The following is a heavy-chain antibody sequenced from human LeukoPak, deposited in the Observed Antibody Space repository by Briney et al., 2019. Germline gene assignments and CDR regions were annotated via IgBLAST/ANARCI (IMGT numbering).Heavy chain of an antibody. V-gene: IGHV3-21*01. CDR2: ISSSSSYI. J-gene: IGHJ4*02. D-gene: IGHD6-13*01. CDR3: ASQDPAAGTGYFDY. CDR1: GFAFSSYS. Sequence: GGSLRLSCAAPGFAFSSYSMNWVRQAPGKGLEWVSSISSSSSYIYYADSVKGRFTISRDNAKNSLYLQMNSLRAEDTAVYYCASQDPAAGTGYFDYWGQGTLVTVSS.